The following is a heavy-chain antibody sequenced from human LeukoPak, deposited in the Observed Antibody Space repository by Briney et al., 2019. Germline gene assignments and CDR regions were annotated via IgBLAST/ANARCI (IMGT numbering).Heavy chain of an antibody. CDR1: GGSVSGYS. CDR2: IYTSGST. Sequence: SETLSLTCTVSGGSVSGYSWNWIRQPPGKGLEWIGYIYTSGSTNYNPSLKSRVTISVDTSKNQFSLKLSSVTAADTAVYYCARDRTTGTGFDYWGQGTLVTVSS. J-gene: IGHJ4*02. D-gene: IGHD1-1*01. V-gene: IGHV4-59*02. CDR3: ARDRTTGTGFDY.